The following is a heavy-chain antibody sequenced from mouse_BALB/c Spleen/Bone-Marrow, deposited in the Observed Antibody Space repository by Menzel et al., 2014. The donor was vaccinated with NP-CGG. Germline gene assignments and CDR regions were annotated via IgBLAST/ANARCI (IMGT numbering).Heavy chain of an antibody. D-gene: IGHD3-3*01. V-gene: IGHV14-3*02. J-gene: IGHJ3*01. CDR1: GFNIKDTY. CDR3: ARXXXGRAWFAY. CDR2: IDPANGNT. Sequence: EVQLQQSGAELVKPGASVKLSCTASGFNIKDTYMHWVKQRPEQGLEWIGRIDPANGNTKYDPKFQGKATITADTSSNTAYLQLSSLTSEDTAVYYCARXXXGRAWFAYWGQGTLVTVSA.